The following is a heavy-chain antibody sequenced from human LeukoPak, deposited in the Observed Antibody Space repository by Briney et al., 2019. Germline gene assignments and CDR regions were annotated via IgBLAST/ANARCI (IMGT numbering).Heavy chain of an antibody. V-gene: IGHV5-10-1*01. D-gene: IGHD2-2*01. CDR3: ARHLGYCSSTSCYEVDY. CDR1: GYSFSTYW. CDR2: IDPSDSYT. J-gene: IGHJ4*02. Sequence: GESLKISCKGSGYSFSTYWIGWVRQMPGKGLEWMGRIDPSDSYTNYSPSFQGHVTISADKSISTAYLQWSSLKASDTAMYYCARHLGYCSSTSCYEVDYWGQGTLVTVSS.